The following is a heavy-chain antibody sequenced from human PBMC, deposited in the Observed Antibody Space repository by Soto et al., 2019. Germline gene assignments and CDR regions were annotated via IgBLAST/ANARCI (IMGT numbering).Heavy chain of an antibody. Sequence: QVQLVQSGAEVKKPGSSVKVSCKACGGTFSSYAISWVRQAPGQGLEWMGGIIPIFGTANYAQKFQGRVTITADESTSTAYMELSSRRSEDTAVYYCARESRYCSGGSCYFLPGIDYWGQGTLVTVSS. V-gene: IGHV1-69*12. D-gene: IGHD2-15*01. CDR3: ARESRYCSGGSCYFLPGIDY. CDR1: GGTFSSYA. CDR2: IIPIFGTA. J-gene: IGHJ4*02.